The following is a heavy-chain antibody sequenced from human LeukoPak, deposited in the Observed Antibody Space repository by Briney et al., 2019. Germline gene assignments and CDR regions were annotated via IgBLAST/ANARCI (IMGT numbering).Heavy chain of an antibody. J-gene: IGHJ1*01. CDR3: ATPAAGPGAEYSLY. V-gene: IGHV3-9*01. CDR2: IDWNSGRI. CDR1: GFTIHDHA. Sequence: GGSLRLSCVGSGFTIHDHAMHWVRQAPGKGLEWVSGIDWNSGRIGYADSVKGRFTTSRDNAKNSLDLQMNSLKVEDTAVYYCATPAAGPGAEYSLYWGQGTLVIVSS. D-gene: IGHD6-13*01.